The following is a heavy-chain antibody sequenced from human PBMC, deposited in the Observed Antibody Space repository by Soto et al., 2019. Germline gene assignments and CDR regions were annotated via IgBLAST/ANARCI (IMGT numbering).Heavy chain of an antibody. CDR1: GFSLSTSGVG. J-gene: IGHJ1*01. CDR2: IYWNDDK. Sequence: SGPTLVKPTQTLTLTCTFSGFSLSTSGVGVGWIRQPPGKALEWLALIYWNDDKRYSPSLKSRLTITKDTSKNQVVLTMTNMDPVDTATYYCAHRQLYSGWFKEEYFQHWGQGTLVTVSS. V-gene: IGHV2-5*01. D-gene: IGHD6-19*01. CDR3: AHRQLYSGWFKEEYFQH.